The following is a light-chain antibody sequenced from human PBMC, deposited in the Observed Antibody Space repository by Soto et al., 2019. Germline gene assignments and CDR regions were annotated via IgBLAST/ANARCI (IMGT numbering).Light chain of an antibody. CDR1: QTISND. J-gene: IGKJ4*01. Sequence: EVVMTQSPATVSVSPGEGVTLSCRASQTISNDLAWYQQKPGQAPRLLIYGASTRATGVPARFSGGGSGTEFPLTISCLQSEDFAFYYCQQNNKWPPVTFGGGTKVEIK. V-gene: IGKV3-15*01. CDR2: GAS. CDR3: QQNNKWPPVT.